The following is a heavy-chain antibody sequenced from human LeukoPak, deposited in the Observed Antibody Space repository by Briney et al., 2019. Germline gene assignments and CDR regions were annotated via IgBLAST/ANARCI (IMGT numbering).Heavy chain of an antibody. CDR1: GYSFTSYW. CDR3: ARADHGHSQADY. V-gene: IGHV5-51*01. Sequence: GESLKISCKGCGYSFTSYWIGWVRQMPGKGLEWMGIIYPGDSETRYSPSFQGQVSISADKSTSTAYLQWSSLKGSDTAMYYCARADHGHSQADYWGQGTLVTVSS. CDR2: IYPGDSET. J-gene: IGHJ4*02. D-gene: IGHD4-11*01.